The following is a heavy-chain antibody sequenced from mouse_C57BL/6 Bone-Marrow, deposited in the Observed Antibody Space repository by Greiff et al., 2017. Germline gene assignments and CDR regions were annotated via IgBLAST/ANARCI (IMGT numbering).Heavy chain of an antibody. V-gene: IGHV2-2*01. D-gene: IGHD2-12*01. CDR3: ARLRRFAY. CDR1: GFSLTSYG. Sequence: VMLVESGPGLVQPSQSLSITCTVSGFSLTSYGVHWVRQSPGKGLEWLGVIWSGGSTDYNAAFISRLSISKDNSKSQVFFKMNSLQADDTAIYYCARLRRFAYWGQGTLVTVSA. J-gene: IGHJ3*01. CDR2: IWSGGST.